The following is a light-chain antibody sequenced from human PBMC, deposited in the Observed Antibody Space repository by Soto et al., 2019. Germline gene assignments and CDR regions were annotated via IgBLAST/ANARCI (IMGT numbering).Light chain of an antibody. CDR3: PQDSTSSIT. J-gene: IGKJ5*01. V-gene: IGKV3-20*01. CDR1: QNVSSSY. CDR2: AAS. Sequence: EIETTQSPSTLSVSPGERATLSCRASQNVSSSYLAWHQQKPGQAPRLLIYAASRRATGIPDRFTGSGSGTDFAVTISRLEPEEFAVYYSPQDSTSSITLGQGTRLEIK.